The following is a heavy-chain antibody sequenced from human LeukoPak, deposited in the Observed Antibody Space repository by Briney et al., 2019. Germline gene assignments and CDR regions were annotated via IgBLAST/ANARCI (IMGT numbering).Heavy chain of an antibody. V-gene: IGHV4-59*12. CDR2: IYYSGST. J-gene: IGHJ3*02. CDR3: ARDGNDAFDI. CDR1: GGSISSYY. Sequence: SETLSLTCTVSGGSISSYYWSWIRQPPGKGLEWIGYIYYSGSTNYNPSLKSRVTISVDTSKNQFSLQLNSVTPEDTAVYYCARDGNDAFDIWGQGTMVTVSS.